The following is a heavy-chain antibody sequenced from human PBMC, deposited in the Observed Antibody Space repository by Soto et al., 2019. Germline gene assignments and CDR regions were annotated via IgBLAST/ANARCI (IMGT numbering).Heavy chain of an antibody. CDR2: INPNSGGT. CDR3: ARHSRYYPYYFDD. CDR1: GYIFTDYY. V-gene: IGHV1-2*04. J-gene: IGHJ4*02. D-gene: IGHD3-22*01. Sequence: ASVKVSCKTSGYIFTDYYIHWVRQAPGQGLEWMGWINPNSGGTNYAQKFQDWVTMTRDTSINTAYMEVNRLRSDDTAVYYCARHSRYYPYYFDDWGQGTQVTVSS.